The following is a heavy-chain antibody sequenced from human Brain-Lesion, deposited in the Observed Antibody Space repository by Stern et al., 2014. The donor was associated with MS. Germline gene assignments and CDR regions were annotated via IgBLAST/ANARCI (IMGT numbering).Heavy chain of an antibody. V-gene: IGHV4-30-2*01. D-gene: IGHD3-9*01. J-gene: IGHJ5*02. CDR3: ARGDYNILTGFYGENNWFDP. Sequence: QVQLVESGSGLVKPSQTLSLTCTVSGDSISSGGFSWSWIRQPPGKGLEWIAYVYFCGQTFYGPSLKSRVTISVDRSKNQFSLKLTSVTAADTAVYYCARGDYNILTGFYGENNWFDPWGQGILVTVSS. CDR2: VYFCGQT. CDR1: GDSISSGGFS.